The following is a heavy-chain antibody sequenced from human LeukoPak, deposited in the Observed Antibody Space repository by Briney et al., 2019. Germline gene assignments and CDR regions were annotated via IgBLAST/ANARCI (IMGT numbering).Heavy chain of an antibody. D-gene: IGHD3-10*01. CDR3: ARFRGVRGEGGRAFDI. CDR1: GFTFSSYW. Sequence: PGGSLRLSCAASGFTFSSYWMSWVRQAPGKGLEWVANIKQGGSEKYYVDSVKGRFTISRDNAKNSLYLQMNSLRAEDTAVYYCARFRGVRGEGGRAFDIWGQGTMVTVSS. CDR2: IKQGGSEK. V-gene: IGHV3-7*01. J-gene: IGHJ3*02.